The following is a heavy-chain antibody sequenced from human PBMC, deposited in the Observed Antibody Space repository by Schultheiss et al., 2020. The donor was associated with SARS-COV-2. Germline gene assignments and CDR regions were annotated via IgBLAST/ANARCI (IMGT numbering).Heavy chain of an antibody. Sequence: SETLSLTCTVSGGSISSYYWSWIRQPPGKGLEWIGEINHSGSTNYNPSLKSRVTISVDTSKNQFSLKLSSVTAADTAVYYCARVMGATGAFDIWGQGTMVTVSS. V-gene: IGHV4-34*01. D-gene: IGHD1-26*01. J-gene: IGHJ3*02. CDR2: INHSGST. CDR3: ARVMGATGAFDI. CDR1: GGSISSYY.